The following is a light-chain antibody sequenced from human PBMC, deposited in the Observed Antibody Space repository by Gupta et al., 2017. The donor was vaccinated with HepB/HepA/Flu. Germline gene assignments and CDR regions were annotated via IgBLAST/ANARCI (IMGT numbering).Light chain of an antibody. J-gene: IGLJ3*02. CDR3: QTWGTGFRV. V-gene: IGLV4-69*01. CDR1: SEYSTYA. CDR2: LKSDGSH. Sequence: QLVLTQSPSASASLGASVKITCTLSSEYSTYAIAWHQQQPEKGPRYLMTLKSDGSHNKGDEIPDRFSGSSSGAERYLTISSLQAEDEGYYYCQTWGTGFRVFGGGTKLTVL.